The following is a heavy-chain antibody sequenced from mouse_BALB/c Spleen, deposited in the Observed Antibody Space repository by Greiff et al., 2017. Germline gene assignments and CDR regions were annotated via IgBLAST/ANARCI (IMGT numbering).Heavy chain of an antibody. D-gene: IGHD1-1*02. CDR3: ARRDPVGYFDY. V-gene: IGHV1-31*01. Sequence: EVQLQQSGPELVKPGASVKISCKASGYSFTGYYMHWVKQSHVKSLEWIGRINPYNGATSYNQNFKDKASLTVDKSSSTAYMELHSLTSEDSAVYYCARRDPVGYFDYWGQGTTLTVSS. CDR2: INPYNGAT. J-gene: IGHJ2*01. CDR1: GYSFTGYY.